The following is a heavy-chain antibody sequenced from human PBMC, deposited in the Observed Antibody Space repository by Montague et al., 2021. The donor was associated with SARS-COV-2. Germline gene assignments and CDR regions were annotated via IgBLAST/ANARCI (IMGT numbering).Heavy chain of an antibody. J-gene: IGHJ4*02. CDR1: GGSVRSSNDC. CDR3: ARGPKMYGELADY. D-gene: IGHD4-17*01. V-gene: IGHV4-39*01. CDR2: FYYSGNT. Sequence: SETLSLTCTVSGGSVRSSNDCWGWIRQPPGKGLEWIANFYYSGNTYYNPFLKSRVTISVDTSNNQFSLKLSSVTAADTAVYYCARGPKMYGELADYWGQGTLVTVSS.